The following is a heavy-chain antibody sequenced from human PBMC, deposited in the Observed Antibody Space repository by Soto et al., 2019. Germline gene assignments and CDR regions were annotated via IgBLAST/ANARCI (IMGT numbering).Heavy chain of an antibody. CDR2: IYYSGST. CDR1: GGSISSYY. J-gene: IGHJ6*02. D-gene: IGHD3-10*01. V-gene: IGHV4-59*01. CDR3: ARAYYGSGSYSRYYYYYGMDV. Sequence: KPSETLSLTCTVSGGSISSYYWSWIRQPPGKGLEWIGYIYYSGSTNYNPSLKSRVTISVDTSKNQFSLKLSSVTAADTAVYYCARAYYGSGSYSRYYYYYGMDVWGQGTTVTVSS.